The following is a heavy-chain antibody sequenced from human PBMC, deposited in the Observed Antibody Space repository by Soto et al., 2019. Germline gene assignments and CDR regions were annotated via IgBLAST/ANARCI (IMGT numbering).Heavy chain of an antibody. Sequence: GGSLRLSCAASGFTFSSYGMHWVRQAPGKGLEWVAVISYDGSNKYYADSVKGRFTISRDNSKNTLYLQMNSLRAEDTAVYYCAKDHASNGDAFDIWGQGTMVTVSS. D-gene: IGHD2-2*01. CDR3: AKDHASNGDAFDI. CDR1: GFTFSSYG. V-gene: IGHV3-30*18. CDR2: ISYDGSNK. J-gene: IGHJ3*02.